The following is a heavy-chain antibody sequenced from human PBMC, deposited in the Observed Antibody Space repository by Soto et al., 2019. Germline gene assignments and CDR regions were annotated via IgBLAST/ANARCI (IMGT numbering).Heavy chain of an antibody. CDR2: INAGNGNT. CDR1: GYTFTSYA. V-gene: IGHV1-3*05. CDR3: ARGFPLGFDT. D-gene: IGHD3-3*01. J-gene: IGHJ5*02. Sequence: QVQLVQSGAEKKKPGASVKVSCKASGYTFTSYAIHWVRQAPGQRLEWMGWINAGNGNTKYSQKFQGRVTITRDTSASTAYIELSSLRSEDTAVYYSARGFPLGFDTWGQGTLVTVSS.